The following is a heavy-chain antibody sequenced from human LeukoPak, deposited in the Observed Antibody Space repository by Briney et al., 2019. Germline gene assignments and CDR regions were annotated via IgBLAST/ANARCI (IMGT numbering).Heavy chain of an antibody. CDR1: GFTFSSYS. CDR2: ISGSGGST. Sequence: GSLRLSCAASGFTFSSYSMNWVRQAPGKGLEWVSAISGSGGSTYYADSVKGRFTISRDNSKNTLYLQMNSLRAEDTAVYYCAKLSGYSSGWYSLFDYWGQGTLVTVSS. CDR3: AKLSGYSSGWYSLFDY. V-gene: IGHV3-23*01. J-gene: IGHJ4*02. D-gene: IGHD6-19*01.